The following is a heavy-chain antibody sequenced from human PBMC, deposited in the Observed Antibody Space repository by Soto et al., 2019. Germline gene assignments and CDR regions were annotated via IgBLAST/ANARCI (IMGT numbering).Heavy chain of an antibody. V-gene: IGHV4-31*03. CDR2: MYYSGST. J-gene: IGHJ4*02. D-gene: IGHD6-13*01. CDR3: GGGYRQSGYSSSWVFDY. CDR1: GGSINSGGYY. Sequence: QVQLRESGPGLVKPSQTLSLTCTVSGGSINSGGYYWNWIRQHPGKGLEWIGYMYYSGSTYYNQFLEGRVIISADTSEKHFSLKLSSVTAADTGVDFCGGGYRQSGYSSSWVFDYWGQGTLVNVSS.